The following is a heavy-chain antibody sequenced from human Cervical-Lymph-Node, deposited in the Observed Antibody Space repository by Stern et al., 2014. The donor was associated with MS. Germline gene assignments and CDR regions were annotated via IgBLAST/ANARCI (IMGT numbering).Heavy chain of an antibody. CDR3: ARHNAAGTGFDY. V-gene: IGHV5-51*01. CDR1: EYSFTSYW. J-gene: IGHJ4*02. CDR2: IHPVDSDT. Sequence: QLVESGAEVKKPGESLKISCQGSEYSFTSYWIGWVRQMPGKGLEWMGIIHPVDSDTRYSPSFQGQVTISADKSIRTAYLQWSSLKSSDTAMYYCARHNAAGTGFDYWGQGTLVTVPS. D-gene: IGHD6-13*01.